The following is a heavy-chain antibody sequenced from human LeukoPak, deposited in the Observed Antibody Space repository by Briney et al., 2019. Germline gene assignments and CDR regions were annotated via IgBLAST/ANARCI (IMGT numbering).Heavy chain of an antibody. J-gene: IGHJ6*02. Sequence: HTGGSLRLSCAASGFTFSSYAMHWVRQAPGKGLEWVAVISYDGSNKYYADSVKGRFTISRDNSKNMLYLQMNSLRAEDTAVYYCARDLYYYGSGSFGKYYYYGMDVWGQGTTVTVSS. CDR3: ARDLYYYGSGSFGKYYYYGMDV. CDR1: GFTFSSYA. V-gene: IGHV3-30-3*01. CDR2: ISYDGSNK. D-gene: IGHD3-10*01.